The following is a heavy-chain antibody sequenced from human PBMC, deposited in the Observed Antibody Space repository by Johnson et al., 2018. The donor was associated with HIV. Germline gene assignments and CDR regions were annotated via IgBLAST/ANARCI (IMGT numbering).Heavy chain of an antibody. CDR1: GFTFSSYG. V-gene: IGHV3-30*02. Sequence: QEQLVESGGGVVQPGGSLRLSCAASGFTFSSYGMHWVRQTPGKGLEWVTFIEYDGSNKYYLDSVKGRFTISRDNSKNRLYLQMNSLKTEDTAVYYCTTVLRPKPLDAFDIWGQGTMVTVSS. CDR2: IEYDGSNK. J-gene: IGHJ3*02. CDR3: TTVLRPKPLDAFDI.